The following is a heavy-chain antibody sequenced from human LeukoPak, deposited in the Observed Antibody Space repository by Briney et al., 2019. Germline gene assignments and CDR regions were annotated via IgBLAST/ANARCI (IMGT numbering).Heavy chain of an antibody. CDR1: GFTFTRYS. Sequence: GGSLRLSCAASGFTFTRYSMNWVRQAPGKGLEWVANIKQDGSEKYYVDSVKGRFTISRDNAENSSYLQMNSLRAEDTALFYCARVPASGNSFFDYWGQGTLVTVSS. CDR3: ARVPASGNSFFDY. D-gene: IGHD2-15*01. J-gene: IGHJ4*02. V-gene: IGHV3-7*03. CDR2: IKQDGSEK.